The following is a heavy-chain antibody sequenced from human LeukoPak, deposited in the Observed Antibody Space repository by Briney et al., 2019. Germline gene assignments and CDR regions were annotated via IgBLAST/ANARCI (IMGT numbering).Heavy chain of an antibody. Sequence: GGSLRLSCAASGFTFSDYYMSWIRQAPGKGLEWVSYISSSGSTIYYADSVKGRFTISRDNAKNSLYLQMNSLRAEDTAVYYCAKDSSSWTTIYYFDYWGQGTLVTVSS. CDR3: AKDSSSWTTIYYFDY. CDR2: ISSSGSTI. V-gene: IGHV3-11*01. CDR1: GFTFSDYY. D-gene: IGHD6-13*01. J-gene: IGHJ4*02.